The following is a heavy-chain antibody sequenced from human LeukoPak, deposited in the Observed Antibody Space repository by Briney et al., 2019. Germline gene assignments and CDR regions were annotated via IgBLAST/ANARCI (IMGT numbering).Heavy chain of an antibody. CDR2: ISSSSSYI. Sequence: GGSLRLSCAASGFTFSSYSMNWVRQAPGKGLEWVSSISSSSSYIYYADSVKGRFTISRDNAKNSLYLQMNSLRVEDTALYYCARGSVLGYYFESWGPGTLVTVSP. CDR3: ARGSVLGYYFES. V-gene: IGHV3-21*01. CDR1: GFTFSSYS. J-gene: IGHJ4*02. D-gene: IGHD3-10*02.